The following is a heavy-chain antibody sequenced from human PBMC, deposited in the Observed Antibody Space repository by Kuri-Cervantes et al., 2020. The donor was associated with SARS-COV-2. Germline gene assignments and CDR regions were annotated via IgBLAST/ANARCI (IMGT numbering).Heavy chain of an antibody. D-gene: IGHD3-3*01. CDR2: ISYDGSNK. V-gene: IGHV3-30*04. CDR3: ARGQSYDFWSGYYALWYYYYGMDV. J-gene: IGHJ6*02. Sequence: GESLKISCAASGFTFSSYAMHWVRQAPGKGLEWVAVISYDGSNKYYADSVKGRFTISRDNAKNTLYLQMNSLGAEDTAVYYCARGQSYDFWSGYYALWYYYYGMDVWGQGTTVTVSS. CDR1: GFTFSSYA.